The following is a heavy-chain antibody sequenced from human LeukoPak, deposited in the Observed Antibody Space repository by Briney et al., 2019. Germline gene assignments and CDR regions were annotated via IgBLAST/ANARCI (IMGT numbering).Heavy chain of an antibody. Sequence: QPGGSLRLSCAASGFTFSTYNMNWVRQAPGKGLEWVSYISSSGSTKYYADTVKGRFTISRDNAKNSLDLQMNSLRAEDTAVYYCARARPPDYSSGWYTFDYWGQGTLVTVSS. D-gene: IGHD6-13*01. V-gene: IGHV3-48*03. J-gene: IGHJ4*02. CDR1: GFTFSTYN. CDR2: ISSSGSTK. CDR3: ARARPPDYSSGWYTFDY.